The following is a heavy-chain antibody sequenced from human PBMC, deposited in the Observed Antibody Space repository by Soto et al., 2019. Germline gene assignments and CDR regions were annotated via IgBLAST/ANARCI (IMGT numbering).Heavy chain of an antibody. J-gene: IGHJ6*03. CDR2: IYYSGST. CDR3: ARDGEYGDYDENYYYYMDV. Sequence: SETLSLTCTVSGGSISSYYWSWIRQPPGKGLEWIGYIYYSGSTNYNPSLKSRVTISVDTSKNQFSLKLSSVTAADTVVYYCARDGEYGDYDENYYYYMDVWGKGTTVTVSS. D-gene: IGHD4-17*01. CDR1: GGSISSYY. V-gene: IGHV4-59*01.